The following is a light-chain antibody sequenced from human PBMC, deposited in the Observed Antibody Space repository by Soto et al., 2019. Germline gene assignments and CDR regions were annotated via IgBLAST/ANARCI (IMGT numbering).Light chain of an antibody. Sequence: EIVMTQSPATLSVSPGERATISCRASQSVNNNLACYQQKFGQAPRLLIFGASTRATGIPARFSGSGSGTEFTLTISSLQSEDFAVYYCQHYNNWPPWTFGQGTRVEIK. CDR2: GAS. V-gene: IGKV3-15*01. J-gene: IGKJ1*01. CDR3: QHYNNWPPWT. CDR1: QSVNNN.